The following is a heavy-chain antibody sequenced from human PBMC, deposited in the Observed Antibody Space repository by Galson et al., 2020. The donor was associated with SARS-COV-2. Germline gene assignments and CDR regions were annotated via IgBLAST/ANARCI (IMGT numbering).Heavy chain of an antibody. D-gene: IGHD3-16*01. CDR3: ARGDMRNDYFDY. Sequence: AGSLRLSCAASGFTFSSYWMHWVRQAPGKGLVRVSRIYSEGSSTSYADSVKGRFTISGDDAKNTLYLHMRSLRAEDTAVYYCARGDMRNDYFDYWGQGTLVTVSS. J-gene: IGHJ4*02. CDR1: GFTFSSYW. CDR2: IYSEGSST. V-gene: IGHV3-74*01.